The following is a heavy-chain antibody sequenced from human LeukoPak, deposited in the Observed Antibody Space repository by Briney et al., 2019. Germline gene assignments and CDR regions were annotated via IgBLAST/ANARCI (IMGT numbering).Heavy chain of an antibody. Sequence: GGSLRLSCAASGFTFSSYAMTWVRQAPGKGLEWVSAISGSGGNTYYADSVKGRFTISRDNSKNTLYLQMNSLRAEDTAVYYCARRSGDWYFDLWGRGTLVTVSS. CDR3: ARRSGDWYFDL. CDR2: ISGSGGNT. D-gene: IGHD1-14*01. J-gene: IGHJ2*01. V-gene: IGHV3-23*01. CDR1: GFTFSSYA.